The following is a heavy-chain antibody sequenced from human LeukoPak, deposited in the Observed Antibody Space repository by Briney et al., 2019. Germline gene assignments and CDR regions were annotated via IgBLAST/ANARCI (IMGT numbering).Heavy chain of an antibody. CDR1: GGSISSSSYY. J-gene: IGHJ4*02. D-gene: IGHD5-18*01. V-gene: IGHV4-39*01. CDR3: ARHGSGYSYGTVDY. CDR2: IYYSGST. Sequence: SETLSLTCTVSGGSISSSSYYWGWIRQPPGKGLEWIGSIYYSGSTYYSPSLKSRVTISVDTSKNQFSLKLSSVTAADTAVYYCARHGSGYSYGTVDYWGQGTLVTVSS.